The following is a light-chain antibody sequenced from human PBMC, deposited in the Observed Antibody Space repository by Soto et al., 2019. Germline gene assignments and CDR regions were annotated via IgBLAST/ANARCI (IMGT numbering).Light chain of an antibody. CDR1: QSISSD. Sequence: DLQMPQSPSSLSASVGDRVTITCRASQSISSDLNWYQQKPGKAPNLLIYAASSLQSGVPSRFSGSGSGTYFTLTISSLRPDEFATDSCQQSYRTPHTYGQGTKLESK. CDR2: AAS. CDR3: QQSYRTPHT. V-gene: IGKV1-39*01. J-gene: IGKJ2*01.